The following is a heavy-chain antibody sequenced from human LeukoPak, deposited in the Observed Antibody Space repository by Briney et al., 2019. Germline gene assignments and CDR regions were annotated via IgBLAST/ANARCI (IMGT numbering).Heavy chain of an antibody. CDR1: GFTFSNYG. Sequence: GGSLRLSCTASGFTFSNYGMHWVRQAPGKGLEWVAVISSDGSNKYYADSVKGRFTISRDDSKNTLYLQMNSLRAEDTAVYYCARSEYSSGWEHYYYGMDVWGQGTTVTVSS. V-gene: IGHV3-30*03. CDR3: ARSEYSSGWEHYYYGMDV. CDR2: ISSDGSNK. D-gene: IGHD6-19*01. J-gene: IGHJ6*02.